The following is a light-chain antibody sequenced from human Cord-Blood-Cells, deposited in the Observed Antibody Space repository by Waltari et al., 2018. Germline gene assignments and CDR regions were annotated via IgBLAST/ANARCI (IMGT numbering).Light chain of an antibody. Sequence: QSALTQPASVSGSPGQSITISCTGTSSDVGGYNYVSCYQQHPGKAPKLMIYDVCNRPSGVSNRFSGSTSGNTASLTISGLQAEDEADYYCSSYTSSSTVVFGGGTKLTVL. V-gene: IGLV2-14*01. CDR2: DVC. CDR1: SSDVGGYNY. J-gene: IGLJ2*01. CDR3: SSYTSSSTVV.